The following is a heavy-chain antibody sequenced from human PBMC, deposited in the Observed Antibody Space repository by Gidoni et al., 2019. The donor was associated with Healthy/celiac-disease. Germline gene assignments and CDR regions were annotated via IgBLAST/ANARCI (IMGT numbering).Heavy chain of an antibody. Sequence: ADSVKGRFTISRDNSKNTLYLQMNSLRAEDTAVYYCAKMGVVVVAASWAWFDPWGQGTLVTVSS. D-gene: IGHD2-15*01. J-gene: IGHJ5*02. CDR3: AKMGVVVVAASWAWFDP. V-gene: IGHV3-23*05.